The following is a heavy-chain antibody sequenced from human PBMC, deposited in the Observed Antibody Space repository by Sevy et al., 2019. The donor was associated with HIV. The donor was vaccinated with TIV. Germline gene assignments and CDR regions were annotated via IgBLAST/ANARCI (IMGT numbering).Heavy chain of an antibody. J-gene: IGHJ4*02. CDR2: IYSGGST. V-gene: IGHV3-53*01. CDR3: ATGRYSSSWYLDY. D-gene: IGHD6-13*01. Sequence: GGSLRLSCAASGFTVSSNYMSWVRQAPGKGLEWVSVIYSGGSTYYADTVKGRFTISRDNSKNTLYLQMNSLRAEDTAVYYCATGRYSSSWYLDYWGQGTLVTVSS. CDR1: GFTVSSNY.